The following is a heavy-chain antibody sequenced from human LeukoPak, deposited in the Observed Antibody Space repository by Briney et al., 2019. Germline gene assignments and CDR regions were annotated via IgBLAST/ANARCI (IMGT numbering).Heavy chain of an antibody. CDR2: TYIDGTT. CDR3: AKEIGADSY. J-gene: IGHJ4*02. Sequence: GGSLRLSCAASGFTITSNYMSWVRQAPGKGLEWVSITYIDGTTYYADSVKGRFTISRDSSKNTLYVQMNSLRAEDTAVYYCAKEIGADSYWGQGTLGTVSS. D-gene: IGHD3-3*01. CDR1: GFTITSNY. V-gene: IGHV3-66*01.